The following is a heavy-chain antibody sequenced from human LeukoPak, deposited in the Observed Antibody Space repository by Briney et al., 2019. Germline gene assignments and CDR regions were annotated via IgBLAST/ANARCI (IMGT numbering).Heavy chain of an antibody. V-gene: IGHV4-34*01. CDR3: ARVMYYFDY. Sequence: SETLSLTCAVYGGSFSGYYWSWIRQPPGKGLEWIGEINHSGSTDYNPSLKSRVTISVDTSKNQFSLRLSSVTAADTAVYYCARVMYYFDYWGQGTLVTVSS. J-gene: IGHJ4*02. CDR1: GGSFSGYY. CDR2: INHSGST.